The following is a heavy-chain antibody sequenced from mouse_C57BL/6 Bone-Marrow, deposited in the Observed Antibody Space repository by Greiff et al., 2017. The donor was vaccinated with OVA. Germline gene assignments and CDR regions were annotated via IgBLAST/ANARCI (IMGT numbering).Heavy chain of an antibody. CDR1: GYTFTSYW. D-gene: IGHD4-1*01. CDR3: ARDWDYFDY. J-gene: IGHJ2*01. CDR2: IDPSASYT. Sequence: VQLQQPGAELVKPGASVKLSCKASGYTFTSYWMQWVKQRPGQGLEWIGEIDPSASYTNYNQKFKGKATLTVDTSSSTAYMQLSSLTSEDSAVYYCARDWDYFDYWGQGTTLTVSS. V-gene: IGHV1-50*01.